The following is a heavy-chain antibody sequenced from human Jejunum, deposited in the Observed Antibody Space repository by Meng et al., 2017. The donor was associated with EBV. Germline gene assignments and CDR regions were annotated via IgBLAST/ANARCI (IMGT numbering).Heavy chain of an antibody. CDR2: IYWGDDK. D-gene: IGHD4-23*01. CDR3: VHIEGGGNSGFLDY. CDR1: GFPLGTMGVG. V-gene: IGHV2-5*02. J-gene: IGHJ4*02. Sequence: QIPLKVHSPKLVKPTQTLTPTFNFSGFPLGTMGVGVGWIRQPPGKALEWLAVIYWGDDKRYSPSLKSRLTITKDTSKNQVVLTMTNMDPVDTATYYCVHIEGGGNSGFLDYWGQGTLVTVSS.